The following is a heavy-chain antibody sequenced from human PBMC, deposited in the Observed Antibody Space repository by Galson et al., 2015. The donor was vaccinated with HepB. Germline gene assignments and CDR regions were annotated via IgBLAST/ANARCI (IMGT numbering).Heavy chain of an antibody. CDR3: AREMAIAAPASFDL. Sequence: SLRLSCAASRFTFSSYAMSWVRQAPGKGLEWVSAISGSGFNTYYADSVKGRFTISRDNSKNTLYLEMNSLRAEDTAVYYCAREMAIAAPASFDLWGHGTLVTVSS. V-gene: IGHV3-23*01. CDR2: ISGSGFNT. D-gene: IGHD6-25*01. CDR1: RFTFSSYA. J-gene: IGHJ4*01.